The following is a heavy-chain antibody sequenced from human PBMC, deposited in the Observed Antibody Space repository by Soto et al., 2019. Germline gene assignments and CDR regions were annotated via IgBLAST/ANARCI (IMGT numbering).Heavy chain of an antibody. CDR3: ARGILTGYPFDY. Sequence: LSLTCTVSGGSVSSGSYYWSWIRQPPGKGLEWIGYIYYSGSTNYNPSLKSRVTISVDTSKNQFSLKLSSVTAADTAVYYCARGILTGYPFDYWGQGTLVTVSS. J-gene: IGHJ4*02. D-gene: IGHD3-9*01. CDR1: GGSVSSGSYY. V-gene: IGHV4-61*01. CDR2: IYYSGST.